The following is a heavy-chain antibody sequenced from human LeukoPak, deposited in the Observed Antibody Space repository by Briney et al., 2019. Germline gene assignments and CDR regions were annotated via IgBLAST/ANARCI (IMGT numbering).Heavy chain of an antibody. Sequence: SETLSLTCTVSGGSINNYYWSWIRQPAGKGLEWIGRIYTRGSTNYNPSLKSRVTMSVDTSKNQFSLKLSSVTAADTAVYYCARGLFCSVDICSGGDVFDIGGKGKMVSVSS. CDR2: IYTRGST. CDR3: ARGLFCSVDICSGGDVFDI. J-gene: IGHJ3*02. CDR1: GGSINNYY. D-gene: IGHD3-3*01. V-gene: IGHV4-4*07.